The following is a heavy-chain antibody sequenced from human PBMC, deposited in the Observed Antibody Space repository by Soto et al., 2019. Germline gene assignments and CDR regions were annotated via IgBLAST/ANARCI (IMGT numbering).Heavy chain of an antibody. CDR3: AKGPGSSWYYFDY. Sequence: GWSLRLSCAASGFTFSSYGMHWVRQAPGKGLEWVAVISYDGSNKYYADSVKGRFTISRDNSKNTLYLQMNSLRAEDTAVYYCAKGPGSSWYYFDYWGQGTLVTVSS. D-gene: IGHD6-13*01. CDR1: GFTFSSYG. J-gene: IGHJ4*02. CDR2: ISYDGSNK. V-gene: IGHV3-30*18.